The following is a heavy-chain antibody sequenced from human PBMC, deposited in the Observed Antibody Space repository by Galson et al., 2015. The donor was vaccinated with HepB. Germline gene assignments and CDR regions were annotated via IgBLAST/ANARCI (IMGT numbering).Heavy chain of an antibody. Sequence: SLRLSCAASEFSFTDYYMSWIRQAPGKGLEWVSYISGSSTYTAYADSVTGRFTISRDNAKTSLYLQMNSLRAEDTAMYYCARLPTIDGPCDIWGQGTMVTVSS. J-gene: IGHJ3*02. CDR3: ARLPTIDGPCDI. CDR1: EFSFTDYY. CDR2: ISGSSTYT. D-gene: IGHD2-2*01. V-gene: IGHV3-11*06.